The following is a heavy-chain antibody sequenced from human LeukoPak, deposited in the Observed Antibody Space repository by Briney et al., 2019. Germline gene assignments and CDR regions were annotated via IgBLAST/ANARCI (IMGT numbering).Heavy chain of an antibody. CDR3: ARVGSWRVFDI. J-gene: IGHJ3*02. V-gene: IGHV1-2*02. D-gene: IGHD6-19*01. CDR2: INPNNSGT. CDR1: GYTFTGNY. Sequence: ASVKVSCKASGYTFTGNYINWVRQAPGQGLEWMGWINPNNSGTNYAQKFQGRVTMTRDTSISTVYMELSRLRSDDTVVYYCARVGSWRVFDIWGQGTMVTVSS.